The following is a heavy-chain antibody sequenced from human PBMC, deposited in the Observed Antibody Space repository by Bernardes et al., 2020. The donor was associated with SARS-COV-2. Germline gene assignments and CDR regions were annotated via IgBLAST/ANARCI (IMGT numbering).Heavy chain of an antibody. CDR1: GYSVTRYW. CDR2: IYPGDSDT. V-gene: IGHV5-51*01. Sequence: GANLKNSCKGSGYSVTRYWIGWVRHMPGKGLEWMGIIYPGDSDTRYSPSFQGQVTISADKSISTAYLQWSSLKASDTAMYYCARQGSTTNWYFDLWGRGTLVTVSS. CDR3: ARQGSTTNWYFDL. D-gene: IGHD2-2*01. J-gene: IGHJ2*01.